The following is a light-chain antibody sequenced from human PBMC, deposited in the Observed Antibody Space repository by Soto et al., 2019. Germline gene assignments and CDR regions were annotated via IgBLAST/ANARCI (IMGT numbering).Light chain of an antibody. J-gene: IGLJ1*01. V-gene: IGLV1-40*01. Sequence: QSVLTQPPSVSGAPGQTVTISCTGSSSNIGAGYDVPWYQQLPGTAPKLLIYGNSNRPSGVPDRFSGSKSGTSASLAITGLQAEDEADYYCQSYDSSLSAYVFGTGTKVTVL. CDR3: QSYDSSLSAYV. CDR2: GNS. CDR1: SSNIGAGYD.